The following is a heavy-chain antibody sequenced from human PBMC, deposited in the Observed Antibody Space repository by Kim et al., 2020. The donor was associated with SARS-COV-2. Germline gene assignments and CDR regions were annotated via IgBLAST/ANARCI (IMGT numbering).Heavy chain of an antibody. Sequence: SETLSLTCAVYGGSFSGYYWSWIRQPPGKGLEWIGEINHSGSTNYNPSLKSRVTISVDTSKNQFSLKLSSVTAADTAVYYCASAPRYGGNSWGDWYFDLWGRGTLVPVSS. CDR1: GGSFSGYY. CDR3: ASAPRYGGNSWGDWYFDL. D-gene: IGHD2-21*02. CDR2: INHSGST. V-gene: IGHV4-34*01. J-gene: IGHJ2*01.